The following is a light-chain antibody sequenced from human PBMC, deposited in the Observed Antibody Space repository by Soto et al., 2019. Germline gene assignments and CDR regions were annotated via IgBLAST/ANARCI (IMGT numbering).Light chain of an antibody. V-gene: IGLV2-8*01. J-gene: IGLJ1*01. CDR1: SSDLVSYNY. CDR2: EVS. CDR3: SSYASCNYFV. Sequence: QSVLTQPPSASGSPGQSVTISCTGTSSDLVSYNYVSWYQQHSGKAPKLMIYEVSERPSGVPDRFSGSKFSNTASLTVSGLQAEDEADDYCSSYASCNYFVFRTRTKVIVL.